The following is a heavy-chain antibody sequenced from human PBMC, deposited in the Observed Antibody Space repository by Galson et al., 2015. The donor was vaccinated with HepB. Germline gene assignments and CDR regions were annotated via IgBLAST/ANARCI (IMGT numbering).Heavy chain of an antibody. Sequence: SLRLSCAASGFTFSTYGFHWVRQAPGRGLEWVALIWYDETNRYYADSVKGRFTVSRDDSQNTLYLQMSGLRADDTAVYYCARSGQQLVPSRVNDAFDIWGQGTMVTVSS. CDR3: ARSGQQLVPSRVNDAFDI. V-gene: IGHV3-33*01. J-gene: IGHJ3*02. CDR2: IWYDETNR. CDR1: GFTFSTYG. D-gene: IGHD6-13*01.